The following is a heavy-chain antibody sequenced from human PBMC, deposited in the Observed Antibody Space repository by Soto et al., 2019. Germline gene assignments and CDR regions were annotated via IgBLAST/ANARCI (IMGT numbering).Heavy chain of an antibody. J-gene: IGHJ5*02. CDR1: GFTFSSYA. D-gene: IGHD1-1*01. V-gene: IGHV3-23*01. CDR3: AKQKIYAYFLLEDWSDP. Sequence: EVQLLESGGGLVQPGGSLRLSCAASGFTFSSYAMSWVRQAPGKGLEWVSGISGSGGSTYYADSVKGRFTISRDNSENTMYSQMNSLRAENTAIYYCAKQKIYAYFLLEDWSDPWGQGTLVTVSS. CDR2: ISGSGGST.